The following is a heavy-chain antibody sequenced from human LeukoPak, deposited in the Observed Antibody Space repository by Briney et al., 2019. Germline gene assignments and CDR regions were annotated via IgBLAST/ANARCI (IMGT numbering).Heavy chain of an antibody. CDR2: ISSSGSST. CDR3: ARRSPGSSSLFFYYMDV. J-gene: IGHJ6*03. D-gene: IGHD1-26*01. Sequence: PGGSMRLSCAASGFTFSNHAMSWVRQAPGKGLEWVSGISSSGSSTFFADHVKGRFTISRDNAKNSLYLQINTLQAEDTAVYYCARRSPGSSSLFFYYMDVWGEGTTVTVSS. V-gene: IGHV3-23*01. CDR1: GFTFSNHA.